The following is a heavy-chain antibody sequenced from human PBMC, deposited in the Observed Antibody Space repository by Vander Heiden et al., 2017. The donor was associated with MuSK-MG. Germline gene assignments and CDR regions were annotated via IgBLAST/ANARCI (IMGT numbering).Heavy chain of an antibody. J-gene: IGHJ4*02. CDR2: ISGSGGAL. Sequence: EVQLVESGGSLVQPGGFLRPSCGTSGFTLRGHGMHWVRRVPGRGPEWVSFISGSGGALYYADAVRGRFTVSRDNSKNTVYLQMNTLSPEDTAVYFCARNPGPYNGEIDYWGQGTLVAVS. V-gene: IGHV3-23*04. CDR3: ARNPGPYNGEIDY. D-gene: IGHD1-20*01. CDR1: GFTLRGHG.